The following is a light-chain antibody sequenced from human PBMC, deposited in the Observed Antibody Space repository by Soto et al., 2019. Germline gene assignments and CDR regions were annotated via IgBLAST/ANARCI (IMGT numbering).Light chain of an antibody. J-gene: IGLJ2*01. Sequence: QSALTQPASVSGSPGQSITISCTGTSSDVGAYNYVSWYQQHPGKAPKLMIYEVSNRPSGVSNRFSGSKSGNTASLTISGLQAEDEADYYCISYARTSTLVFGAGTKLTVL. CDR2: EVS. CDR1: SSDVGAYNY. V-gene: IGLV2-14*01. CDR3: ISYARTSTLV.